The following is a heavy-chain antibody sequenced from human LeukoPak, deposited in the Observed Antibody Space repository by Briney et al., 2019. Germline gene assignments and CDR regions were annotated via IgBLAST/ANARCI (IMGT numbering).Heavy chain of an antibody. V-gene: IGHV3-48*03. Sequence: GGSLRLSCAASGFAFSSYEMNWVRQAPGKGLEWVSYISSSGSTIYYADSVKGRFTISRDNAKNSLYLQMNSLRAEDTAVYYCAELGITMIGGVWGEGTTVTISS. CDR2: ISSSGSTI. CDR1: GFAFSSYE. CDR3: AELGITMIGGV. D-gene: IGHD3-10*02. J-gene: IGHJ6*04.